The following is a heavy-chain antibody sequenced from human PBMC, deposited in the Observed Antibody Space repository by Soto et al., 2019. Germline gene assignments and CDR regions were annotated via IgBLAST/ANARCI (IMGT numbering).Heavy chain of an antibody. D-gene: IGHD1-7*01. Sequence: SETLSLTCAVSGGSLTSNNWWTWVRQPPGQGLEWIGEIYRTGSTNYNPSLKSRVTISLDKSENQFSLKVTSLTAADTAVYYCARRDPGTSVDYWGQGTLVTVSS. CDR1: GGSLTSNNW. J-gene: IGHJ4*02. CDR3: ARRDPGTSVDY. V-gene: IGHV4-4*02. CDR2: IYRTGST.